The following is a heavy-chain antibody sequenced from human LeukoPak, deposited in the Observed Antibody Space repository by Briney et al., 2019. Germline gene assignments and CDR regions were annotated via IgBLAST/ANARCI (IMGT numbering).Heavy chain of an antibody. V-gene: IGHV1-2*02. J-gene: IGHJ5*02. CDR2: IYPKTGGT. Sequence: GASVKVSCKASGYTFTGYYLHWVRQAPGQGLEWMGWIYPKTGGTSYAQKFQGRVTMPRDTSISTAYMELNGLRSDDTAVYYCAGPWDQVGFDPWGQGTLVSVSS. CDR1: GYTFTGYY. D-gene: IGHD1-26*01. CDR3: AGPWDQVGFDP.